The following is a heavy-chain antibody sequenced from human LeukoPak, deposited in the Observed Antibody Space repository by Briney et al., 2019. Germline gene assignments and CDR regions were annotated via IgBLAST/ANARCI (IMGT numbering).Heavy chain of an antibody. Sequence: PGGSLRLSCAASGFTFDDYGMSWVRQAPGKGLEWVSALSGSGGSTYYADSVKGRFTISRDNSKNTLYLQMNSLRAEDTAVYYCAKYPTYYYDSSGYYYFDYWGQGTLVTVSS. J-gene: IGHJ4*02. V-gene: IGHV3-23*01. CDR2: LSGSGGST. CDR3: AKYPTYYYDSSGYYYFDY. D-gene: IGHD3-22*01. CDR1: GFTFDDYG.